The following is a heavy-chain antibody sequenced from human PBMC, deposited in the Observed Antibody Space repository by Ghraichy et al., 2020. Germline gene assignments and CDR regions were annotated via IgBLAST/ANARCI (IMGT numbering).Heavy chain of an antibody. CDR1: GITFSSYV. J-gene: IGHJ6*02. Sequence: GGSLRLSCVASGITFSSYVTSWVRQAPGKGLEWVSGITDSGGNTFYADSVKGRFTISRDNSKNTLYLQMNSLRAEDTAVYYCAKDDVKWGSYYYGMDVWGQGTTVTVSS. D-gene: IGHD2-15*01. V-gene: IGHV3-23*01. CDR3: AKDDVKWGSYYYGMDV. CDR2: ITDSGGNT.